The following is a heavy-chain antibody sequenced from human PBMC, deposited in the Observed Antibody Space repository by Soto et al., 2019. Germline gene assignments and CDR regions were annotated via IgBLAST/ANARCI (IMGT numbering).Heavy chain of an antibody. V-gene: IGHV3-30-3*01. Sequence: QVQLMESGGGVVQSGRSLRLSCAASGFTFSSFVMHWVRQAPGKGLEWVAMISHDGSNKNYADSVKGRFTISRDNSKNTLYLQMNSLRPEDTAKYYCARAVMTSVTEDYWGQGTLVTVSS. CDR2: ISHDGSNK. CDR1: GFTFSSFV. D-gene: IGHD4-17*01. CDR3: ARAVMTSVTEDY. J-gene: IGHJ4*02.